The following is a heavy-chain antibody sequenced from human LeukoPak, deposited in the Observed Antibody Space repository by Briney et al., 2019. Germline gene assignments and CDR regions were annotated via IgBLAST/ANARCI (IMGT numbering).Heavy chain of an antibody. CDR1: RGTFISYA. CDR3: VSCPGGYYDSRGYCVGDDY. D-gene: IGHD3-22*01. V-gene: IGHV1-69*13. Sequence: AVKDSCKASRGTFISYALCGVRPAPGQRVEWMGGIFPIVGTANNAQKLRGGVTLSPEESSSTAYMELSRLRAENTPVYYCVSCPGGYYDSRGYCVGDDYWGQGTLVTVSS. J-gene: IGHJ4*02. CDR2: IFPIVGTA.